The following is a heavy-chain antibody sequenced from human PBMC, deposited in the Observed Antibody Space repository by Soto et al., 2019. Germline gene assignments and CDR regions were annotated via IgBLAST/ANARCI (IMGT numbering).Heavy chain of an antibody. D-gene: IGHD1-26*01. J-gene: IGHJ6*03. Sequence: GGSLRLSCAASGSTFSSYSMNWVRQAPGKGLEWVSYISSSSSTIYYADSVKGRFTISRDNAKNSLYLQMNSLRAEDTAVYYCARGSDPGYYYYMDVWGKGTTVTVSS. CDR3: ARGSDPGYYYYMDV. CDR1: GSTFSSYS. V-gene: IGHV3-48*01. CDR2: ISSSSSTI.